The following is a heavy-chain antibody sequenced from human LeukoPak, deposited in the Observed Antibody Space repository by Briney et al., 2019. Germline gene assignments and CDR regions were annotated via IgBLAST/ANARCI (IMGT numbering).Heavy chain of an antibody. CDR2: ISWNSGSV. D-gene: IGHD4-17*01. Sequence: GGSLRLSCAASGFTFDDYAMHWVRQAPGRGLEWVSVISWNSGSVGYADSVKGRFTISRDNAKNSLYVQMNSLRAEDTALYYCAKDRGFGDYVGEFDYWGQGTLVTVPS. CDR1: GFTFDDYA. J-gene: IGHJ4*02. V-gene: IGHV3-9*01. CDR3: AKDRGFGDYVGEFDY.